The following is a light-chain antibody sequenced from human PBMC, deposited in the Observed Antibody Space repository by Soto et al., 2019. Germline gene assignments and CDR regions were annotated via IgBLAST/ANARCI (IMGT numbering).Light chain of an antibody. Sequence: QSALTQPPSASGSPGQSVTVSCTGTSSDVGGYNYVSWYQQHPGKAPKLIIFEVTKRPSGVPDRFSGSKSGNTASLTVSGLQAEDEAAYYCCSYEGNNNFVFGTGTKVTVL. V-gene: IGLV2-8*01. CDR1: SSDVGGYNY. CDR2: EVT. CDR3: CSYEGNNNFV. J-gene: IGLJ1*01.